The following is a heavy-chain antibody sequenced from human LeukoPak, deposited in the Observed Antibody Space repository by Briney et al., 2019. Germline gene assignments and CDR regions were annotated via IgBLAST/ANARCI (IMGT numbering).Heavy chain of an antibody. CDR3: ARCIAARPVSMDV. D-gene: IGHD6-6*01. CDR2: INHSGST. V-gene: IGHV4-34*01. J-gene: IGHJ6*02. CDR1: GGSFSGYY. Sequence: SETLSLTCAVYGGSFSGYYWSWIRQPPGKGLERIGEINHSGSTNYNPSLKSRVTISVDTSKNQFSLKLSSVTAADTAVYYCARCIAARPVSMDVWGQGTTVTVSS.